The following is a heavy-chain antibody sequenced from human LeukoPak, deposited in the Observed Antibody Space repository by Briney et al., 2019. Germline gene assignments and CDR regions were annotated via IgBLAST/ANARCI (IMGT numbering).Heavy chain of an antibody. Sequence: SETLSLTCAVYGGSFSGYYWSWIRQPPGKGLEWIGEINHSGSTNYNPSLKSRVTISVDTSKNQFSLKLSSVTAADTAVYYCARVKAKAYYYDSSGYPLDYWGQGTLVTVSS. V-gene: IGHV4-34*01. D-gene: IGHD3-22*01. CDR1: GGSFSGYY. J-gene: IGHJ4*02. CDR2: INHSGST. CDR3: ARVKAKAYYYDSSGYPLDY.